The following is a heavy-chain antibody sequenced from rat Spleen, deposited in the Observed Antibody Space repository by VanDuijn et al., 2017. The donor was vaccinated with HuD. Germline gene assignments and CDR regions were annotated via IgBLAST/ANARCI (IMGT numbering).Heavy chain of an antibody. V-gene: IGHV5-31*01. Sequence: EVQLVESGGGLVQPGRSLKLSCVASGFTFNNYWMTWIRQAPGKGLEWVASIFYDGSGTYYRDSVKGRFTISRDNAKSTLYLQMDSLRSEDTATYYCVRHDDYWGQGVMVTVSS. CDR2: IFYDGSGT. D-gene: IGHD1-7*01. CDR3: VRHDDY. J-gene: IGHJ2*01. CDR1: GFTFNNYW.